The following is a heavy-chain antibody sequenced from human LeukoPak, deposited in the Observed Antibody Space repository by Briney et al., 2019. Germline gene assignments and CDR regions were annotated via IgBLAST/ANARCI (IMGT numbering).Heavy chain of an antibody. J-gene: IGHJ2*01. D-gene: IGHD6-19*01. CDR1: GFSFSRYW. CDR2: IKQDGSEK. CDR3: ARDFDSSGSSGYFDL. Sequence: PGGSLRLSCAASGFSFSRYWMSWVRQAPGKGLEWVANIKQDGSEKYYVDSTKGRFTISRDNGKNSLSLQMNSLRAEDTAMYYCARDFDSSGSSGYFDLWGRGTLVTVSS. V-gene: IGHV3-7*05.